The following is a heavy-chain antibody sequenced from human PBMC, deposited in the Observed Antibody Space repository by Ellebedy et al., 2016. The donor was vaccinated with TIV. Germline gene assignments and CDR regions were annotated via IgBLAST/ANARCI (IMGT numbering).Heavy chain of an antibody. CDR1: GFIFNDYL. D-gene: IGHD6-13*01. J-gene: IGHJ6*02. V-gene: IGHV3-7*03. Sequence: GESLKISCAASGFIFNDYLMHLVRQTPGRGLEWVSNITQDGSQKYYVDSVKGRFTISRDNAKNSLYLQMNSLRSDDTAVYYCARDQQQLVIHNEYGLDVWGQGTTVTVSS. CDR3: ARDQQQLVIHNEYGLDV. CDR2: ITQDGSQK.